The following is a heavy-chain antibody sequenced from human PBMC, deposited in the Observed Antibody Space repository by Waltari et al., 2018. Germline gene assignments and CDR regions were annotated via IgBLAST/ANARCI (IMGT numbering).Heavy chain of an antibody. J-gene: IGHJ4*02. CDR1: GFSFSSYA. CDR2: ISGSGGST. D-gene: IGHD5-12*01. CDR3: AKDWRWLQSGIDY. V-gene: IGHV3-23*01. Sequence: EVQLLESGGGLVQPGGSLRLSCAASGFSFSSYAMSWVRQAPGKGLEWVSAISGSGGSTYYADSVKGRFTISRDNSKNTLYLQMNSLRAEDTAVYYCAKDWRWLQSGIDYWGQGTLVTVSS.